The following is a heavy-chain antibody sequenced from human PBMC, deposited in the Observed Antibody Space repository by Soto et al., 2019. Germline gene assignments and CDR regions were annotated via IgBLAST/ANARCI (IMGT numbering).Heavy chain of an antibody. V-gene: IGHV1-18*01. CDR3: ARELVVPAAIVDAFDI. CDR1: GYTFTSYG. CDR2: ISAYNGNT. Sequence: GASVNVSCKASGYTFTSYGISWVRQAPGQGLEWMGWISAYNGNTNYAQKLQGRVTMTTDTSTSTAYMELRSLRSDDTAVYYCARELVVPAAIVDAFDIWGQGTMVTVSS. J-gene: IGHJ3*02. D-gene: IGHD2-2*01.